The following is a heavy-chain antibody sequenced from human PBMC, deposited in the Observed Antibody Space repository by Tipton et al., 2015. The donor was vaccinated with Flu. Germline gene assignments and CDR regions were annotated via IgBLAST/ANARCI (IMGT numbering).Heavy chain of an antibody. CDR2: VSYSGSP. CDR1: GGPISSYY. CDR3: ARLSSNWFPLLDN. V-gene: IGHV4-59*01. Sequence: TLSLTCSVSGGPISSYYWSWIRQSPGKGLEWIGNVSYSGSPNYSPSLKSRVTIPVDTSKNQFSLKLSSVTAADTAVYYCARLSSNWFPLLDNWVQGTLLTVSS. D-gene: IGHD6-13*01. J-gene: IGHJ4*02.